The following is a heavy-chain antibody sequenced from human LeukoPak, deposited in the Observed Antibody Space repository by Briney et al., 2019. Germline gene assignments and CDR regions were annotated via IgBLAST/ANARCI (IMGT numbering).Heavy chain of an antibody. CDR1: GFTFSSYA. D-gene: IGHD4-17*01. V-gene: IGHV3-30-3*01. Sequence: GGSLRLSCAASGFTFSSYAMHWVRQAPGKGLEWVAVISYDGSNKYYADSVKGRFTISRDNSKNTLYLQMNSLRAEDTAVYYCAKGSLPFTVTDWYFDLWGRGTLVTVSS. CDR2: ISYDGSNK. CDR3: AKGSLPFTVTDWYFDL. J-gene: IGHJ2*01.